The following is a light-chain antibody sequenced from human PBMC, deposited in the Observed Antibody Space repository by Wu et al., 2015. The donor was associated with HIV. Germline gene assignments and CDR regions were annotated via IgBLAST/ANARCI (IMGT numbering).Light chain of an antibody. CDR2: LHP. J-gene: IGKJ4*01. V-gene: IGKV1-6*01. CDR3: LQDYNFPLT. Sequence: QKPTGKGTLELPDPYLHPSLQSRVPIKVSGSGSGTDFTLTIDSLQAEDLATYYCLQDYNFPLTFGGGTKVEIK.